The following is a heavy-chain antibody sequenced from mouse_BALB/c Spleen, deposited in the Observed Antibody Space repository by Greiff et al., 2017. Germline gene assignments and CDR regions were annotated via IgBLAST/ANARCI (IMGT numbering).Heavy chain of an antibody. CDR3: AIGSSYEYFDV. V-gene: IGHV3-2*02. D-gene: IGHD1-1*01. CDR2: ISYSGST. Sequence: EVQRVESGPGLVKPSQSLSLTCTVTGYSITSDYAWNWIRQSPGNKLEWMGYISYSGSTSYNPSLKSRISITRDTSKNQFFLQLKSVTTEDTATYYCAIGSSYEYFDVWGAGTTVTVSA. CDR1: GYSITSDYA. J-gene: IGHJ1*01.